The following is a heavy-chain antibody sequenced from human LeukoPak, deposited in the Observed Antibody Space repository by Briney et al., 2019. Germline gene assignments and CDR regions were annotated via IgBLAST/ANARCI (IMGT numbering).Heavy chain of an antibody. CDR2: ISRSSSNI. Sequence: GGSLRLSCAVSGFTFSSYSMNWVRQAPGKGLEWVSYISRSSSNIYYADSVKGRFTISRDNAKNTLYLQMNGLRAEDTAVYYCARDPYYDFWSGYLVWGQGTLVTVSS. V-gene: IGHV3-48*04. CDR1: GFTFSSYS. D-gene: IGHD3-3*01. J-gene: IGHJ4*02. CDR3: ARDPYYDFWSGYLV.